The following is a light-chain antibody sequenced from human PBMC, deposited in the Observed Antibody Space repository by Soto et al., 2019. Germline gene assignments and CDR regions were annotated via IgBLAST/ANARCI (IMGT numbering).Light chain of an antibody. J-gene: IGKJ2*01. CDR2: DAS. CDR3: QQYDNLPYT. Sequence: DIQMTQSPSSLSASVGDRVTITCQASQDISNYLNWYQQKPGKAPKLLIYDASNLETGVPSRFSGRGSGTDFTFTISSLPPEDIATYYCQQYDNLPYTFGQGTKLEIK. CDR1: QDISNY. V-gene: IGKV1-33*01.